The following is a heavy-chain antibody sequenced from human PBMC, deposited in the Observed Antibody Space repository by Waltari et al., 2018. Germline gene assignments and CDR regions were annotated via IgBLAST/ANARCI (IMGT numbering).Heavy chain of an antibody. D-gene: IGHD2-8*02. J-gene: IGHJ4*02. Sequence: EVQLVESGGGLVQPGGSLRLSCAASGFTFSSYWMSWVRQAPGKGLEWVANIKQDGSEKYYVDSVKGRFTISRDNAKNSLYLQMNSLRAEDTAVYYCARVDAGYCTGGVCPFDYWGQGTLVTVSS. V-gene: IGHV3-7*01. CDR1: GFTFSSYW. CDR2: IKQDGSEK. CDR3: ARVDAGYCTGGVCPFDY.